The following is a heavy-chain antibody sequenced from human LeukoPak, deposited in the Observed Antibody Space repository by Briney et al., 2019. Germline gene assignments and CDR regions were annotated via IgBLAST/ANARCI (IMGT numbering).Heavy chain of an antibody. J-gene: IGHJ4*02. CDR1: GGTFSSYA. CDR2: IIPIFGTA. Sequence: SVKVSCKASGGTFSSYAISWVRQAPGQGLEWMGGIIPIFGTANYAQKFQGRVTITADESTSTAYMELSSLRSEDTAVYYCATVARGGYSYGQTDYYFDYWGQGTLVTVSS. D-gene: IGHD5-18*01. CDR3: ATVARGGYSYGQTDYYFDY. V-gene: IGHV1-69*13.